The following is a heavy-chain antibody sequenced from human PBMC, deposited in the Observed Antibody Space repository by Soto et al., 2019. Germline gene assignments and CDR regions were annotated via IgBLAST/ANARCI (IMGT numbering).Heavy chain of an antibody. J-gene: IGHJ6*02. D-gene: IGHD5-12*01. CDR3: ATSCYDLVVYYYGMDV. V-gene: IGHV1-69*12. CDR2: IIPIFGTA. CDR1: GGTFSSYA. Sequence: QVQLVQSGAEVKKPGSSVKVSCKASGGTFSSYAISWVRQAPGQGLEWMGGIIPIFGTANYAQKFQGRVTITAGESASTAYMELSSLRSGDTAVYYCATSCYDLVVYYYGMDVWGQGTTVTVSS.